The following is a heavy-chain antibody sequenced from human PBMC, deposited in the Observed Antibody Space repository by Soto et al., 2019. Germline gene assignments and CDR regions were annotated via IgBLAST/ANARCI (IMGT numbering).Heavy chain of an antibody. Sequence: LSLTCTVSGGSISSSSYYWGWIRQPPGKGLEWIGSIYYSGSTYYNPSLKSRVTISVDTSKNQFSLKLSSVTAADTAVYYCARSTELAGTYYYYYYGMDVWGQGTTVTVSS. J-gene: IGHJ6*02. CDR1: GGSISSSSYY. D-gene: IGHD6-19*01. V-gene: IGHV4-39*01. CDR2: IYYSGST. CDR3: ARSTELAGTYYYYYYGMDV.